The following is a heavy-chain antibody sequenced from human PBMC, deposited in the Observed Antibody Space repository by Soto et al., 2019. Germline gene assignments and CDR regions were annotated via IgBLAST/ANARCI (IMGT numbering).Heavy chain of an antibody. CDR1: GDSISRRNYY. CDR2: IYDGGNI. J-gene: IGHJ5*02. D-gene: IGHD3-3*01. V-gene: IGHV4-39*02. Sequence: SETLSLTCTVSGDSISRRNYYWGWISQPPGKGLEWIGSIYDGGNIYYNPSLKKRVTISVDTSKNHFSLKPTSVTASDTAVYYCAATSTFFGVRGRFDPWGQGTLVTVSS. CDR3: AATSTFFGVRGRFDP.